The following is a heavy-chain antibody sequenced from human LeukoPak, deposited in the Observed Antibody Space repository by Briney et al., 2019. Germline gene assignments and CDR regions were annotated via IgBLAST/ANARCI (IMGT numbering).Heavy chain of an antibody. J-gene: IGHJ4*02. CDR1: GGSISSSNYY. D-gene: IGHD3-3*01. CDR3: ARHKGTYYDFWSGYYSDY. CDR2: IYYSGTT. V-gene: IGHV4-39*01. Sequence: SETLSLTCTVSGGSISSSNYYWGWIRQPPGKGLEWIGSIYYSGTTYYNPSLKSRVTISVDTSMNHFSLKLSSVTAADTAVYYCARHKGTYYDFWSGYYSDYWGQGTLVTVSS.